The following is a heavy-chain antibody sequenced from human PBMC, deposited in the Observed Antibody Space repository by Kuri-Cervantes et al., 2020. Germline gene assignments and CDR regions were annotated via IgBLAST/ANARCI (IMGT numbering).Heavy chain of an antibody. CDR2: IYYSGST. D-gene: IGHD1-26*01. J-gene: IGHJ6*02. CDR1: GGSFSGYD. CDR3: AGEGVVGVYYYYGMDV. Sequence: SETLSLTCAAYGGSFSGYDWSWIRQPPGKGLEWIGYIYYSGSTNYNPSLKSRVTISVDKSKNQFSLKLSSVTAADTAVYYCAGEGVVGVYYYYGMDVWGQGTTVTVSS. V-gene: IGHV4-59*12.